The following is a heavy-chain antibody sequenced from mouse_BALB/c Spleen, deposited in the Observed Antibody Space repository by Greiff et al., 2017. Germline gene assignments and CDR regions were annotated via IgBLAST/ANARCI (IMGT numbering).Heavy chain of an antibody. CDR3: VRGGYLGLRQFAY. V-gene: IGHV10-1*02. D-gene: IGHD2-4*01. Sequence: EVKLVESGGGLVQPKGSLKLSCAASGFTFNTYAMNWVRQAPGKGLEWVARIRSKSNNYATYYADSVKDRFTISRDDSQSMLYLQMNNLKTEDTAMYYCVRGGYLGLRQFAYWGQGTLVTVSA. J-gene: IGHJ3*01. CDR1: GFTFNTYA. CDR2: IRSKSNNYAT.